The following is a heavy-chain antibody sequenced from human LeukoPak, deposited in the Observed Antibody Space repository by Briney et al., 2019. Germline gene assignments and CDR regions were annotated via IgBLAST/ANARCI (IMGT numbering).Heavy chain of an antibody. J-gene: IGHJ4*02. V-gene: IGHV4-30-4*08. CDR3: ARDRYGDFEDY. D-gene: IGHD4-17*01. CDR2: ISYSGTP. CDR1: GGSFNTANYY. Sequence: NPSETLSLTCNVSGGSFNTANYYWTWIRQPPGKGLEWIGYISYSGTPYYNPSLNSRVTISLDTSKNQFSLRLSSVTAADTAMYYCARDRYGDFEDYWGQGTLVTVSS.